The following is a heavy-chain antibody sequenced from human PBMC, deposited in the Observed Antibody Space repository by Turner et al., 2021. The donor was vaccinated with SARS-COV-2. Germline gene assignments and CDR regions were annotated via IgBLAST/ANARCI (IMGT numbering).Heavy chain of an antibody. Sequence: ELQLLESGGGLVQPGGSLRLSCAASGFTFSSYAMSWVRQAPGKGREWVSAFSAGGGSTYYADSVKGRFTISRDNSKNTLYLQMNSLRAEDTAVYYCAKVPPSGDYFDYWGQGTLVTVSS. CDR3: AKVPPSGDYFDY. CDR2: FSAGGGST. J-gene: IGHJ4*02. D-gene: IGHD6-25*01. CDR1: GFTFSSYA. V-gene: IGHV3-23*01.